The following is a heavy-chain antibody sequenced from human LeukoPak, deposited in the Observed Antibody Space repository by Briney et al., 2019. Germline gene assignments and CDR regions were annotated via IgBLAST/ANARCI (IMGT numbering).Heavy chain of an antibody. V-gene: IGHV4-61*02. Sequence: TSETLSLTCTVSGGSISSGSYYWSWIRQPAGKGLEWIGRIYTSGSTNYNPSLKSRVTISVDTSKNQFSLKLSSVTAADMAVYYCARSRGYSYGPRQAFDIWGQGTMVTVSS. CDR1: GGSISSGSYY. CDR2: IYTSGST. CDR3: ARSRGYSYGPRQAFDI. D-gene: IGHD5-18*01. J-gene: IGHJ3*02.